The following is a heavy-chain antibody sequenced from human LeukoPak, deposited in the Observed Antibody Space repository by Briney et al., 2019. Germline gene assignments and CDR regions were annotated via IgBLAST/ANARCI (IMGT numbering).Heavy chain of an antibody. CDR3: ARQSISGWYLSSAFDI. CDR2: INHSGST. Sequence: SETLSLTCAVYGGSFSGYYWSWIRQPPGKGLEWIGEINHSGSTNYNPSLKSRVTISVDTSKNQFSLKLSSVTAADTAVYYCARQSISGWYLSSAFDIWGQGTMVTVSS. V-gene: IGHV4-34*01. D-gene: IGHD6-19*01. CDR1: GGSFSGYY. J-gene: IGHJ3*02.